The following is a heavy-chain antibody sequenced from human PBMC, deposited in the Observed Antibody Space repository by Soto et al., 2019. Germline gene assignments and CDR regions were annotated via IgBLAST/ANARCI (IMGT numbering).Heavy chain of an antibody. D-gene: IGHD3-22*01. Sequence: SVKVSCKASGGTFSSYAISWVRQAPGQGPEWMGGIIPIFGTANYAQKFQGRVTITADESTSTAYMELSSLRSEDTAVYYCARDPSYDSSGYYYYYGMDVWGQGTTVTVSS. CDR2: IIPIFGTA. V-gene: IGHV1-69*13. CDR3: ARDPSYDSSGYYYYYGMDV. CDR1: GGTFSSYA. J-gene: IGHJ6*02.